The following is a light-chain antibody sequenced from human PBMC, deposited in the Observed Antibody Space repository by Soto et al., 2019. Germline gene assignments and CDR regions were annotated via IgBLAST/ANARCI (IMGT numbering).Light chain of an antibody. CDR1: SSNIGAGYD. CDR3: QSYDSSLSALYV. Sequence: QSVLTQPPSVSGAPGQRVTISCIGSSSNIGAGYDVHWYQQLPGTAPKLLIYGNSNRPSGVPDRFSGSKSGTSASLAITGLQFEDEADYYCQSYDSSLSALYVFGTGTKVTVL. V-gene: IGLV1-40*01. J-gene: IGLJ1*01. CDR2: GNS.